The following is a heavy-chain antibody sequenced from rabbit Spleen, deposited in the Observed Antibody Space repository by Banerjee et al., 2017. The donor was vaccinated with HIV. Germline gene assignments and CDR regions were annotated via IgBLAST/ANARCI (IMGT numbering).Heavy chain of an antibody. D-gene: IGHD5-1*01. CDR1: GLSLSSVA. CDR2: INTGSQGT. Sequence: QSLEESGGDLVKPGGTLTLTCTVSGLSLSSVAMCWVRQAPGKGLEWIGYINTGSQGTDYASWAKGRFTISKTSSTTVTLQMTSLTAADTATYFCARPISYLTRLDLWGPGTLVTVS. CDR3: ARPISYLTRLDL. J-gene: IGHJ3*01. V-gene: IGHV1S40*01.